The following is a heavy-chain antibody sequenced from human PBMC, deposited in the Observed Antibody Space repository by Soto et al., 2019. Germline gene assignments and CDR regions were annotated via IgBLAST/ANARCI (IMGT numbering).Heavy chain of an antibody. Sequence: SGPTLVNPTQTLTLTCTFSGFSLSARAVGVGWIRQPPGKALEWLALIFWDDDKRYSPSLKSRLTITKDTSKNQVVLSMTNMDLLETAIFYCAHSVSLLGKFDYWGQGILVTVSS. D-gene: IGHD3-16*01. CDR3: AHSVSLLGKFDY. V-gene: IGHV2-5*02. CDR1: GFSLSARAVG. J-gene: IGHJ4*02. CDR2: IFWDDDK.